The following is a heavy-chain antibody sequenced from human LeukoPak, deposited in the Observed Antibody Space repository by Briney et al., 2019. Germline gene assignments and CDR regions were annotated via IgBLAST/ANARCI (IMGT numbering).Heavy chain of an antibody. Sequence: GRSLRLSCAASGFTFSSYAMHWVRQAPGKGLEWVAVISYDGSNKYYADSVRGRVTISRDNSKNTLYLQMNSLRAEDTAVYYCAELGITMIGGVWGKGTTVTISS. D-gene: IGHD3-10*02. V-gene: IGHV3-30*04. CDR3: AELGITMIGGV. J-gene: IGHJ6*04. CDR2: ISYDGSNK. CDR1: GFTFSSYA.